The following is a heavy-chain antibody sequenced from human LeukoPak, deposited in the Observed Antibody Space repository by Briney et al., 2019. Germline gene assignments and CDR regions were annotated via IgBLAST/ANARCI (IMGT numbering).Heavy chain of an antibody. J-gene: IGHJ5*02. CDR2: IYHSGST. V-gene: IGHV4-38-2*02. CDR1: GYSISGDYY. Sequence: PSETLSLTCTVSGYSISGDYYWGWIPQPPGKGLEWIGSIYHSGSTYYDPSLKSRVTISVDTSKNQFSLKLSSVTAADTAVYYCARELVTPLVWFDPWGQGTLVTVSS. D-gene: IGHD4-23*01. CDR3: ARELVTPLVWFDP.